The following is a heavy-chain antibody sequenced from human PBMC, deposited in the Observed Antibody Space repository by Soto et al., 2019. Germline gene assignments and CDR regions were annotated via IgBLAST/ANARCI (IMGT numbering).Heavy chain of an antibody. J-gene: IGHJ6*02. Sequence: QVQLVESGGGVVQPERSLTLSCAASGFTFSNYGMHWVRQAPGKGLEWVAVILNDGSNRYHADSVKDRFTISRDNSKNTLYLQMNSLRAEDTAVYYCARDDEYSGNGMDVWGQGTTVTVS. V-gene: IGHV3-33*01. CDR3: ARDDEYSGNGMDV. CDR1: GFTFSNYG. CDR2: ILNDGSNR. D-gene: IGHD3-10*01.